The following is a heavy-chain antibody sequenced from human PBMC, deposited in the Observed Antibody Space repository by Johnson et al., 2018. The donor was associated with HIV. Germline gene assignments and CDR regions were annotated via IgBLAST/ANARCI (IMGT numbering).Heavy chain of an antibody. Sequence: QMLLVESGGDLVKPGGSLRLSCAASGFTFNSYAMHWVCQAPGKGLEWVAVISYDGSNKYYADSVKGRFTISRDNSKNTLYLQMNSLRAEDTAVYYCATRDPTHRPGVFDIWGQGTMVTISS. CDR2: ISYDGSNK. D-gene: IGHD1-14*01. V-gene: IGHV3-30*04. J-gene: IGHJ3*02. CDR3: ATRDPTHRPGVFDI. CDR1: GFTFNSYA.